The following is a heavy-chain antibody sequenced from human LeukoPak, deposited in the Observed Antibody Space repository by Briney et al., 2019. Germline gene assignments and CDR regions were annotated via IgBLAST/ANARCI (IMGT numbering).Heavy chain of an antibody. V-gene: IGHV3-66*01. Sequence: AGGSLRLSCAASGFAVSSNYMSWVRQAPGKGLEWVAVIYSGGSTNYADSVKGRFTISRDDSKNTAYLQMNSLKTEDTAVYYCTRGVEQLVVRFFDYWGQGTLVTVSS. D-gene: IGHD6-6*01. J-gene: IGHJ4*02. CDR1: GFAVSSNY. CDR2: IYSGGST. CDR3: TRGVEQLVVRFFDY.